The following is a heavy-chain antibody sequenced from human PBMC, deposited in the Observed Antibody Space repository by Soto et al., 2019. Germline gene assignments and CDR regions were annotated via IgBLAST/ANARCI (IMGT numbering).Heavy chain of an antibody. J-gene: IGHJ4*02. CDR3: ARVGPTYYYDSSGYYPGY. Sequence: GCCLRLSCAASGLTLWDSDMGGLRQKNGKGLEWVSYISSSGSTIYYADSVKGRFTISRDNAKNSLYLQMNSLRAEDTAVYYCARVGPTYYYDSSGYYPGYWGQGTLVTAPQ. D-gene: IGHD3-22*01. CDR2: ISSSGSTI. CDR1: GLTLWDSD. V-gene: IGHV3-11*01.